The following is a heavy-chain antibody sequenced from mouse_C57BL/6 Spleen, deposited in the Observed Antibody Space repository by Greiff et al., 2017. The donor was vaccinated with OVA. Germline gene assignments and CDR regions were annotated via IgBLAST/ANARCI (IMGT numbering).Heavy chain of an antibody. CDR3: ARREGVEDFDY. D-gene: IGHD1-1*01. CDR2: IYPGDGDT. CDR1: GYAFSSYW. Sequence: QVQLQQSGAELVKPGASVKISCKASGYAFSSYWMNWVKQRPGKGLEWIGQIYPGDGDTNYNEKFKGKATLTADKSSSTAYMQLSSLTSEDSAVYFCARREGVEDFDYWGQGTTLTVSS. V-gene: IGHV1-80*01. J-gene: IGHJ2*01.